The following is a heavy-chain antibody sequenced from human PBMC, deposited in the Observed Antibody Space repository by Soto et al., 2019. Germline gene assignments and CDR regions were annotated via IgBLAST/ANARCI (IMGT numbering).Heavy chain of an antibody. Sequence: QVQLQESGPGLVKPSENLSLTCTVSGGSISSGTYYWSWIRQPPGKGLEWIGYIYNSGSTNYNPSLKSRVTISVDTSKNHFSLKLSSVTAADTAVYYCARLGDYNWNYFDYWGQGTLVTVSS. CDR1: GGSISSGTYY. D-gene: IGHD1-20*01. J-gene: IGHJ4*02. CDR3: ARLGDYNWNYFDY. V-gene: IGHV4-61*03. CDR2: IYNSGST.